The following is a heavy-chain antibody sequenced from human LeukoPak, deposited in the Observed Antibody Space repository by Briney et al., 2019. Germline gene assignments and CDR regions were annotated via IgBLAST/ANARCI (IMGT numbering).Heavy chain of an antibody. Sequence: ASVKVSCKASGYTFTGYYMHWVRQAPGQGLEWMGWINPNNGGTNYAQKFQGRVTMTRDTSISTAYMELSRLRSDDTAVYYCARDPHELGTTSHYYMDVWGKGTTVTVSS. CDR2: INPNNGGT. CDR3: ARDPHELGTTSHYYMDV. D-gene: IGHD1-7*01. CDR1: GYTFTGYY. J-gene: IGHJ6*03. V-gene: IGHV1-2*02.